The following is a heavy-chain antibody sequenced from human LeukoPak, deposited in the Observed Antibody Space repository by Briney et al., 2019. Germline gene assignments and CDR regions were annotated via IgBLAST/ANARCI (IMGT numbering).Heavy chain of an antibody. Sequence: GGSLRLSCAASGFTFSSYAMSWVRQAPGKGLEWVSAISGSGGSTYYADSVKGRFTISRDNSKNTLYLQMNSLRAEDTAVYYCARDRNDYYDFWSGSGYYYYGMDVWGQGTTVTVSS. CDR3: ARDRNDYYDFWSGSGYYYYGMDV. CDR1: GFTFSSYA. V-gene: IGHV3-23*01. J-gene: IGHJ6*02. D-gene: IGHD3-3*01. CDR2: ISGSGGST.